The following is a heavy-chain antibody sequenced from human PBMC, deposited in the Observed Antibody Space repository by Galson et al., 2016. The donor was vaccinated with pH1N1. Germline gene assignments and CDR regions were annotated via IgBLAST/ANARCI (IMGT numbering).Heavy chain of an antibody. V-gene: IGHV4-59*01. CDR3: ARRRGDWDAFDV. CDR2: IYFSGRT. J-gene: IGHJ3*01. CDR1: GDSINSYY. Sequence: VSGDSINSYYWSWIRQPPGKGLEWIAYIYFSGRTNYNPSLKSRVTISVDRSKNHFSLNVNSVTAADTAVYYCARRRGDWDAFDVWGQGTMVTISS. D-gene: IGHD2-21*02.